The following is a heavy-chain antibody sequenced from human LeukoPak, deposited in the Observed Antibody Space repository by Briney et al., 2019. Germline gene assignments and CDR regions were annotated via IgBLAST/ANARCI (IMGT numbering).Heavy chain of an antibody. J-gene: IGHJ4*02. CDR2: INHSGST. CDR1: GGSFSGYY. CDR3: ARGAPYYYGSASYSAYHY. Sequence: SETLSLTCAVYGGSFSGYYWSWIRQPPGKGLEWIGEINHSGSTNYNPSLKSRVTISVDTSKNQFSLKLSSVTAADTAVYYCARGAPYYYGSASYSAYHYWGQGTLVTVSS. D-gene: IGHD3-10*01. V-gene: IGHV4-34*01.